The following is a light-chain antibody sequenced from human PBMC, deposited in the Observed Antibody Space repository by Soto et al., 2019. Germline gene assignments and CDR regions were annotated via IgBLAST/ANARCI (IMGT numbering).Light chain of an antibody. V-gene: IGKV3-20*01. CDR2: GAS. CDR1: QSVSSTY. J-gene: IGKJ4*02. CDR3: QQYGSSPLLT. Sequence: EIVLTQSPGTLSLSPGERATLSCRASQSVSSTYLAWYQQKPGQAPRLLIYGASNRATGIPDRFSGSGSGTDFTLTISRPEPEDFAVYYCQQYGSSPLLTFGGGTKVEIK.